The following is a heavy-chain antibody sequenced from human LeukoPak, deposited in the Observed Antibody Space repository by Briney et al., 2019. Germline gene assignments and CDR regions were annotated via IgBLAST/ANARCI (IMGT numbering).Heavy chain of an antibody. CDR1: GYTFNTYG. Sequence: PVASVKVSCKPYGYTFNTYGITWVRQAPGQGLEWMGWISAYNGNTDYAQKFQGRVTMTTDTSTSTAYMDLRSLRSDDTAVYYCARVGAYCTSTSCFDYWGLGTLVTVSS. J-gene: IGHJ4*02. D-gene: IGHD2-2*01. V-gene: IGHV1-18*01. CDR2: ISAYNGNT. CDR3: ARVGAYCTSTSCFDY.